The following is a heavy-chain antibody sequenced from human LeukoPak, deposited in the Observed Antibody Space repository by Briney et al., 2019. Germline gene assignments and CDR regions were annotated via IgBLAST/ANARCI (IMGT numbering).Heavy chain of an antibody. Sequence: SVKVSCKASGGTFSSYAISWVRQAPGQELEWMGRIIPIFGTANYAQKFQGRVTITTDESTSTAYMELSSLRSEDTAVYYCAREVTPFDAFDIWGQGTMVTVSS. D-gene: IGHD2-21*02. J-gene: IGHJ3*02. CDR2: IIPIFGTA. CDR1: GGTFSSYA. CDR3: AREVTPFDAFDI. V-gene: IGHV1-69*05.